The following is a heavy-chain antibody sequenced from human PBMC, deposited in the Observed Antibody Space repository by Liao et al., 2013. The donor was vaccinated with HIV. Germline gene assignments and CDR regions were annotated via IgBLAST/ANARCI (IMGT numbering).Heavy chain of an antibody. CDR2: INHSGST. J-gene: IGHJ6*03. CDR3: ARGLRSSWPRGPSDV. V-gene: IGHV4-34*01. CDR1: GGSFSRYY. Sequence: QVQLQQWGAGLLKPSETLSLTCAVYGGSFSRYYWSWIRHAPEGKGLEWIGEINHSGSTNYNPSLKSRVTISVDTSKNQFSLKLSSVTAADTAVYYCARGLRSSWPRGPSDVWGKGTTVTVS. D-gene: IGHD6-13*01.